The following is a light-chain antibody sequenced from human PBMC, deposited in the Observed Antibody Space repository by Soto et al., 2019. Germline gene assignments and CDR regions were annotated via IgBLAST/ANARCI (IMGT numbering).Light chain of an antibody. CDR3: QQYNDWYT. V-gene: IGKV3-15*01. CDR1: LSVSST. Sequence: IVMTQSPATLSVSPGQRATLSCRASLSVSSTLAWYQHKPGQAPRLLIYDASTRATGIPARISGSVSGTEFTLTINSLQSEDCAVYYCQQYNDWYTFGQGTKLEIK. J-gene: IGKJ2*01. CDR2: DAS.